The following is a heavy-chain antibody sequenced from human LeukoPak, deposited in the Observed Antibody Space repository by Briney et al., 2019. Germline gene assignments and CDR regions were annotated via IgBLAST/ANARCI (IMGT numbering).Heavy chain of an antibody. CDR1: GFTFSSYS. Sequence: GESLRLSCAASGFTFSSYSMNWVRQAPGKGLEWVSSISSGSSYIYYADSVKGRFTISRENAKSSLYLQMDSLRAEDTAVYYCARLTGNYGDYWGQGTLVTVSS. V-gene: IGHV3-21*01. CDR3: ARLTGNYGDY. J-gene: IGHJ4*02. CDR2: ISSGSSYI. D-gene: IGHD3-10*01.